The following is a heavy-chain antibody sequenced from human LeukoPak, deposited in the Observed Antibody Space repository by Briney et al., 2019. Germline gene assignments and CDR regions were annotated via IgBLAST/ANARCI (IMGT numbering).Heavy chain of an antibody. Sequence: GGSLRLSCAASGFTFSSYAMSWVRQAPGKGLEWVSAIRESGGSTHYADSVKGRFTISRDNSRNTLYLQMNSLRAEDTAVYYCAKRGSGSYYYASFDYWGQGTLVTVSS. D-gene: IGHD3-10*01. CDR2: IRESGGST. V-gene: IGHV3-23*01. CDR1: GFTFSSYA. J-gene: IGHJ4*02. CDR3: AKRGSGSYYYASFDY.